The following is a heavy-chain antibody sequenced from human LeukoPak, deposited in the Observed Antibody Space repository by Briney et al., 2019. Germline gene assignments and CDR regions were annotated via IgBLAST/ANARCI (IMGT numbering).Heavy chain of an antibody. J-gene: IGHJ4*02. CDR1: GFTFSDYY. CDR2: ISSSSSYT. Sequence: PGGSLRLSCAASGFTFSDYYMSWIRQAPGKGLEWVSYISSSSSYTNYADSVKGRFTISRDNAKNSLYLQMNGLRAEDTAVYYCARLAQGSGYYRYWGQGTLVTVSS. V-gene: IGHV3-11*03. D-gene: IGHD3-22*01. CDR3: ARLAQGSGYYRY.